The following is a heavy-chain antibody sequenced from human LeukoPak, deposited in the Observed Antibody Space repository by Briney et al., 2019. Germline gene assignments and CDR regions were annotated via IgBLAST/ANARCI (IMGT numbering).Heavy chain of an antibody. J-gene: IGHJ4*02. D-gene: IGHD3-10*01. CDR3: ARLLPPYYGSGSYGVDY. Sequence: GGSLRLSCAASGSTFSSYWMSWVRQAPGKGLEWVANIKQDGSEKYYVDSVKGRFTISRDNAKNSLYPQMNSLRAEDTAVYYCARLLPPYYGSGSYGVDYWGQGTLVTVSS. CDR2: IKQDGSEK. V-gene: IGHV3-7*01. CDR1: GSTFSSYW.